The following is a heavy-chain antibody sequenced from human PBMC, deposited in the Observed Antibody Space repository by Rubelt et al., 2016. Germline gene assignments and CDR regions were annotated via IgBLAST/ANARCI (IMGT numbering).Heavy chain of an antibody. J-gene: IGHJ6*02. D-gene: IGHD2-2*01. CDR3: ARHRDCSSTSCYGAPVYGMDG. V-gene: IGHV5-51*01. CDR1: GYSFTSYW. CDR2: IYPGDSDT. Sequence: EEQLVQSRAEVKKPGESLKISCKGSGYSFTSYWIGWVRQMPGKGLEWMGIIYPGDSDTRYSPSFQGQVTISADKSIRTAYLQWSSLKASDTAMNYGARHRDCSSTSCYGAPVYGMDGWGQGTTVTVSS.